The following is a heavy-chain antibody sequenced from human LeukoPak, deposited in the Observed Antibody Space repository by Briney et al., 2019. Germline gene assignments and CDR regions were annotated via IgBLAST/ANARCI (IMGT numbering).Heavy chain of an antibody. V-gene: IGHV3-33*01. CDR1: GFTLSNSG. CDR2: MWYDGGSQ. D-gene: IGHD3-10*01. J-gene: IGHJ4*02. CDR3: GRDSSYGVDY. Sequence: PGRSLRLSCAASGFTLSNSGMHWVRQAPGKGLEWVAVMWYDGGSQYYADPVKGRFTISRENSKNTPYLQMSSLRAEDTAVYYCGRDSSYGVDYWGQGTLVTVSS.